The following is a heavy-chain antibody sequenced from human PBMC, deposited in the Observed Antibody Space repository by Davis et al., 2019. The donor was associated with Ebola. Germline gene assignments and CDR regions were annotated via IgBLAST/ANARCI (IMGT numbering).Heavy chain of an antibody. D-gene: IGHD1-26*01. Sequence: KVSCKGSEYRFANYWIGWVRQKPGKGLEWMGMIYPSDSDTRYSPSFQGQVIISADQSISTAYLQWNSLQASDTAVYYCARQVVGATYYYYYGMDVWGQGTTVTVSS. CDR1: EYRFANYW. CDR2: IYPSDSDT. J-gene: IGHJ6*02. CDR3: ARQVVGATYYYYYGMDV. V-gene: IGHV5-51*01.